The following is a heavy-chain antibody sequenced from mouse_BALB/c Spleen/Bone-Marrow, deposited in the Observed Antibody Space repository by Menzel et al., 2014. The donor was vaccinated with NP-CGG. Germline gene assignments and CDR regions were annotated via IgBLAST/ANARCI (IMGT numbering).Heavy chain of an antibody. CDR2: INPDSSTI. J-gene: IGHJ2*01. V-gene: IGHV4-1*02. Sequence: VQLQQSGGGLVQPGGSLKLSCAASGFDFSRYWMSWVRQAPGKGLEWIGEINPDSSTINYTPSLKDKFIISRDNAKNTLYLQMSKVRSEDTALYYCARLHYYGYGDYWGQGTTLTVSS. CDR1: GFDFSRYW. D-gene: IGHD1-2*01. CDR3: ARLHYYGYGDY.